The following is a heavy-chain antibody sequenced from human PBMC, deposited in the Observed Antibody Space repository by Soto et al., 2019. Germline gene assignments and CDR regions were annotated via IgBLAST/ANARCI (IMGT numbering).Heavy chain of an antibody. J-gene: IGHJ5*02. D-gene: IGHD3-22*01. CDR1: GGSISSGDYY. CDR3: ASIYDSSGYYYGNNWFDP. V-gene: IGHV4-31*03. Sequence: SETLSLTCTVSGGSISSGDYYWSWIRQHPGKGLEWIGYIYYSGSTYYNPSLKSRVTISVDTSKNQFSLELSSVTAADTAVYYCASIYDSSGYYYGNNWFDPWGQGTLVTVSS. CDR2: IYYSGST.